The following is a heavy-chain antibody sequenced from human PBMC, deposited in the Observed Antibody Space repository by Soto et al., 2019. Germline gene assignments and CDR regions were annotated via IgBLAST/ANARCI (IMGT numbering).Heavy chain of an antibody. D-gene: IGHD3-10*01. V-gene: IGHV3-15*01. CDR2: IKSNTDVGTT. Sequence: WGSLRLSCAASGFTFRHAWMSWVRQAPGKGLEWVGRIKSNTDVGTTDYAAPVKGRFTISRDDSESTLYLQMNSLKIEDTAVYYCTTDREGGSGSYVSWCDPWGQGILVHVSS. J-gene: IGHJ5*02. CDR1: GFTFRHAW. CDR3: TTDREGGSGSYVSWCDP.